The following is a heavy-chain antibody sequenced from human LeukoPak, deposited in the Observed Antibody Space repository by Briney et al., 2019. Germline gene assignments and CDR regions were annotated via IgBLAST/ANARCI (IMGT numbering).Heavy chain of an antibody. CDR3: ARDGADYYDSSGWPYYYYYYMDV. Sequence: SETLSLTCTVSGGSISSSSYYWGWIRQPPGKGLEWIGSIYYSGSTYYNPSLKSRVTISVDTSKNQFSLKLSSVTAADTAVYYCARDGADYYDSSGWPYYYYYYMDVWGKGTTVTVSS. J-gene: IGHJ6*03. D-gene: IGHD3-22*01. CDR1: GGSISSSSYY. CDR2: IYYSGST. V-gene: IGHV4-39*07.